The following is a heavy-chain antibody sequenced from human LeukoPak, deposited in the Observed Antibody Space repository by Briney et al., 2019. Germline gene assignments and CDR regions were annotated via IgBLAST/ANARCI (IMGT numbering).Heavy chain of an antibody. Sequence: GGSLRLPCAASGFSFSGYSMNWVRQAPGKGLEWVSYISSSSSAIYYADSVKGRFTISRDNAKNSLYLQMNSLRDEDTAVYYCARVGIAVAQFFDYWGQGTLVTVSS. D-gene: IGHD6-19*01. CDR2: ISSSSSAI. CDR3: ARVGIAVAQFFDY. J-gene: IGHJ4*02. CDR1: GFSFSGYS. V-gene: IGHV3-48*02.